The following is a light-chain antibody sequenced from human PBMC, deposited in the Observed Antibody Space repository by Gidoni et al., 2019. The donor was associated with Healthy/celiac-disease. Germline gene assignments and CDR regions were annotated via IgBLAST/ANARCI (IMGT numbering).Light chain of an antibody. CDR2: GVS. V-gene: IGKV3-15*01. CDR3: QQYNNWPPYT. Sequence: DIVMTQSPATLSVSPGERATLSCRASQRVSSNLAWYQQKPGQAPRLLIYGVSTRATGIPARFSGSGSGTEFTLTISSLQSEDFAVYYCQQYNNWPPYTFGQGTKLEIK. J-gene: IGKJ2*01. CDR1: QRVSSN.